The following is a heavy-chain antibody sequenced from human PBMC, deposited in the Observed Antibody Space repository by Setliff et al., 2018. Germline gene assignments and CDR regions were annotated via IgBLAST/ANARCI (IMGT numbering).Heavy chain of an antibody. Sequence: ASVKVSCKASGYIFTSYGISWVRQAPGQGLEWTGWISSYNGKTNYAQKLQGRVTMTTDTSTSTAYMELRSLRSDDTAVYYCVRAYSGGGLTWGQGTMVTVSS. D-gene: IGHD1-26*01. CDR2: ISSYNGKT. J-gene: IGHJ3*01. CDR1: GYIFTSYG. CDR3: VRAYSGGGLT. V-gene: IGHV1-18*01.